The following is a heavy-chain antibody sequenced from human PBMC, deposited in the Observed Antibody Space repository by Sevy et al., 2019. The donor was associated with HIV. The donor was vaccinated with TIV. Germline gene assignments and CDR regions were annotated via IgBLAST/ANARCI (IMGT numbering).Heavy chain of an antibody. CDR1: GITFSTYT. Sequence: GGSLRLSCVVSGITFSTYTMSWVRQAPGKGLEWVSAISGSGGSTYYADSVKGRFTISRDNFKNTLYLEMNSLRVEDTAVYYCAGGFWSGFDYWGQGTLVTVSS. V-gene: IGHV3-23*01. J-gene: IGHJ4*02. CDR3: AGGFWSGFDY. D-gene: IGHD3-3*01. CDR2: ISGSGGST.